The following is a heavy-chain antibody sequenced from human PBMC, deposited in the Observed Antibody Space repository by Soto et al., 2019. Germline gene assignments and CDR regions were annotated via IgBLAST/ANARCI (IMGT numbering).Heavy chain of an antibody. CDR1: GFTFSDYA. D-gene: IGHD2-2*01. CDR3: ARDDILVIPGGSYNYGMDV. CDR2: IAYDGRYK. J-gene: IGHJ6*02. V-gene: IGHV3-30*04. Sequence: QVQLVESGGGVVQPGRSLRLSCAASGFTFSDYAMHWVRQAPGKGLEWVAVIAYDGRYKSYADSVKGRFTISRDNSKNTVYLQMNSLRDEDTAMYYCARDDILVIPGGSYNYGMDVWGHGTTVTVSS.